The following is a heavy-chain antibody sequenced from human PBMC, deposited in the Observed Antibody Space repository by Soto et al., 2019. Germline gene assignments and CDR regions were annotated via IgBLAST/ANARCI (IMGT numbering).Heavy chain of an antibody. CDR2: IYPSGTT. Sequence: QVQLQESGPGLVKPSETLSLTCSVSNGSLSGHFWTWIRQPAGKGLECIGRIYPSGTTTYNPSLKSRVTMSIDTAKNQLSLRLKSVTAADTAVYFCAREVGRPGHFDPWGQGTLITVSS. CDR1: NGSLSGHF. V-gene: IGHV4-4*07. J-gene: IGHJ5*02. D-gene: IGHD6-6*01. CDR3: AREVGRPGHFDP.